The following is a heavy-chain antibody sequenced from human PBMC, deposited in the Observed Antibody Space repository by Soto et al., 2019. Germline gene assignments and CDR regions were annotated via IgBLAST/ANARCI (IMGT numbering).Heavy chain of an antibody. J-gene: IGHJ5*02. CDR1: GYTFTGYY. CDR3: ARDGHCSGGSCSGWFDP. D-gene: IGHD2-15*01. CDR2: INPNSGGT. V-gene: IGHV1-2*04. Sequence: ASVKVSCKASGYTFTGYYMHWVRQAPGQGLEWMGWINPNSGGTNYAQKFQGWVTMTRDTSISTAYMELSRLRSDDTAVYYCARDGHCSGGSCSGWFDPWGQGTLVTVPQ.